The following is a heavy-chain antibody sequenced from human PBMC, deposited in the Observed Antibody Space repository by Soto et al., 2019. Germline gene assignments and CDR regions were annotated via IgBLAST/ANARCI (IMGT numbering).Heavy chain of an antibody. Sequence: QVQLQESGPGLVKPSQTLSLTCTVSGGSISSGGYYWSWIRQHPGKGLEWIGYIYYSGSTYYNPSLNSRVTIAVDTSKNQFSLKLSSVTAADTAVYYCARGGTGFGALGLWFDPWGQGTLVTVSS. CDR2: IYYSGST. D-gene: IGHD3-10*01. CDR1: GGSISSGGYY. V-gene: IGHV4-31*03. CDR3: ARGGTGFGALGLWFDP. J-gene: IGHJ5*02.